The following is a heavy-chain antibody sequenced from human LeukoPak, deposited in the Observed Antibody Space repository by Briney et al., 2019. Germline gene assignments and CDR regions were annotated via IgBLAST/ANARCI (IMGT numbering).Heavy chain of an antibody. CDR2: ISYDGSNK. V-gene: IGHV3-30-3*01. J-gene: IGHJ4*02. D-gene: IGHD3-16*02. CDR1: GFTFSSYA. CDR3: ARDGTYDYVWGSYRYEDY. Sequence: GRSLRLSCAASGFTFSSYAMHWVRQAPGKGLEWVAVISYDGSNKYYADSVKGRFTISRDNSKNTLYLQMNSLRSEDTAVYYCARDGTYDYVWGSYRYEDYWGQGTLVTVSS.